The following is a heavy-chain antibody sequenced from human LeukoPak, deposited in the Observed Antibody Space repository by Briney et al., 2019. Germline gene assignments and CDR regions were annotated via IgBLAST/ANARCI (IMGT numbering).Heavy chain of an antibody. CDR3: ARGGRTGDY. D-gene: IGHD1-14*01. V-gene: IGHV3-7*01. CDR1: GFTFSDQW. Sequence: PGGSLRLSCTASGFTFSDQWMNWVRQAPGKGLEWVANIKQDGSEKYYVDSVKGRFTISRDNAKNSLYLQMNSLRAEDTAVYYCARGGRTGDYWGQGTLVNVSS. CDR2: IKQDGSEK. J-gene: IGHJ4*02.